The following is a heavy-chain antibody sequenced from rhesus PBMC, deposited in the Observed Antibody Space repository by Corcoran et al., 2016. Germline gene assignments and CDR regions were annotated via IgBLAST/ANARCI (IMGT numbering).Heavy chain of an antibody. D-gene: IGHD5-24*01. CDR2: ISNGVGRT. J-gene: IGHJ4*01. CDR3: ATYSGYSLREFDY. CDR1: GFTFISYG. V-gene: IGHV3S5*01. Sequence: EVQLVESGGGLVQPGGSLRLSCAASGFTFISYGISWVSQAPGKGLEWVSYISNGVGRTYYADYVKGRFTISRDNSKNTLSLQMNSLRAEDTAVYYCATYSGYSLREFDYWGQGVLVTVSS.